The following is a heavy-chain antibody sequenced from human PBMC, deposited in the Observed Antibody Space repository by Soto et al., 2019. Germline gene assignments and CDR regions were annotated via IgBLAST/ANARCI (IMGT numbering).Heavy chain of an antibody. CDR3: ARSFGWYAIAY. J-gene: IGHJ4*02. D-gene: IGHD6-19*01. CDR2: ISHSGSV. V-gene: IGHV4-4*02. Sequence: QVLLQESGPGLVQPSGTLSLSCAVSGDSISTNYFWGWVRQPPGKGLEWVGDISHSGSVNYNPSLKSRVTTSIDKSKNQFSLTLNSVTAEDTAVYYCARSFGWYAIAYWGEGTLVIISS. CDR1: GDSISTNYF.